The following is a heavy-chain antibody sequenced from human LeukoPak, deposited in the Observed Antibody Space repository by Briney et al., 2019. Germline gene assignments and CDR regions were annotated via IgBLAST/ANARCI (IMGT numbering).Heavy chain of an antibody. CDR1: GYTFTSYG. CDR3: ARDRVRSHPDY. J-gene: IGHJ4*02. V-gene: IGHV1-18*01. Sequence: GASVKVSCKASGYTFTSYGSSWVRQAPGQGLEWMGWISAYNGNTNYAQKLQGRVTMTTDTSTSKAYMELRSLRSDDTAMYFCARDRVRSHPDYWGQGTLVTVSS. D-gene: IGHD2-8*01. CDR2: ISAYNGNT.